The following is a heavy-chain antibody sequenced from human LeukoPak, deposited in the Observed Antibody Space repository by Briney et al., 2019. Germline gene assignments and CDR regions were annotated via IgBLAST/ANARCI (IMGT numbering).Heavy chain of an antibody. CDR1: GYTFTNYG. J-gene: IGHJ4*02. CDR3: ARELVGAQAFDY. Sequence: ASVKVSCKASGYTFTNYGITWVRQAPGQGLEWMGWISAYNGNTNYAQKLQGRVTMTTDTSTSTAYMELRSLRSDDTAVYYCARELVGAQAFDYWGQGTLVTVSS. D-gene: IGHD1-26*01. V-gene: IGHV1-18*01. CDR2: ISAYNGNT.